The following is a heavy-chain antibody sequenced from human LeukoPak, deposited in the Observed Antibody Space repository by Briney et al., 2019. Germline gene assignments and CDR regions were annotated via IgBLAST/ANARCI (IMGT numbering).Heavy chain of an antibody. Sequence: SVKVSCKASGGAFSSYAISWVRQAPGQGLEWMGRIIPIFGTANYAQKFQGRVTITTDESTSTAYMELSSLRSEDTAVYYCARDPPTDYDFWSGYFDYWGQGTLVTVSS. D-gene: IGHD3-3*01. CDR2: IIPIFGTA. V-gene: IGHV1-69*05. CDR1: GGAFSSYA. J-gene: IGHJ4*02. CDR3: ARDPPTDYDFWSGYFDY.